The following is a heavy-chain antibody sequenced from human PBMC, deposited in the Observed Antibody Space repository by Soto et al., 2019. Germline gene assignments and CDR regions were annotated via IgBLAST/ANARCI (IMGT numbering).Heavy chain of an antibody. D-gene: IGHD2-8*01. CDR3: ARRRDGVGDFAY. Sequence: QLQLQESGPGLVKPSETLSLTCTVSGGSISSSSYYWDWIRQPPGKGLEWIASVYYSGSTYYKPSPKRRVTISVDTPKNQCSLKVSSVTAADTAVYYWARRRDGVGDFAYWGQGILVTVSS. CDR1: GGSISSSSYY. V-gene: IGHV4-39*01. CDR2: VYYSGST. J-gene: IGHJ4*02.